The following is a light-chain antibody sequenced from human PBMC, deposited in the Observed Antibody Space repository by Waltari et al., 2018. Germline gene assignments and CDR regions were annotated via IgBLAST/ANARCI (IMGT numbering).Light chain of an antibody. CDR3: MQGIHLPWT. V-gene: IGKV2-29*02. CDR1: QILLYSNGTPY. CDR2: EIS. Sequence: DVVMTQNPLSLSVTPGQPASIPCKSSQILLYSNGTPYLYWYLQRPGQSPHLLIYEISSRFSGVPVRFSGSGSGTDFTLEISRVEAEDVGVYYCMQGIHLPWTFGQGTKVEIK. J-gene: IGKJ1*01.